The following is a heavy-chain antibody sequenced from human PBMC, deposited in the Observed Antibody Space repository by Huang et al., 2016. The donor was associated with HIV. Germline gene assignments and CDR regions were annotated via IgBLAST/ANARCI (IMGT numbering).Heavy chain of an antibody. CDR2: INPSGGST. J-gene: IGHJ6*02. V-gene: IGHV1-46*01. D-gene: IGHD3-9*01. Sequence: QVQLVQSGTEVKKPGASVKLSCKASEYAFTKYYIHWVRQAPGQGLEWMGRINPSGGSTDYGQKFQGRVTMTSDTSTGTVYMELSSLRSEDTAVYYWARVRNHDILIGYYIGGGMDVWGQGTTVTVSS. CDR1: EYAFTKYY. CDR3: ARVRNHDILIGYYIGGGMDV.